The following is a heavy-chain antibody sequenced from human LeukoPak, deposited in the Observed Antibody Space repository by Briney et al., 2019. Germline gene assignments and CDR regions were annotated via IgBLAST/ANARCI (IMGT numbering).Heavy chain of an antibody. CDR2: INTNSGGT. CDR3: AKARGGYYVPPIGGMDV. Sequence: ASVKVSCKASGYTFTGYYMHWVRQAPGQGLEWMGWINTNSGGTNYAQKFQGRVTMTRDTSISTAYMELCRLRSDVTAVYYCAKARGGYYVPPIGGMDVWGQGTTVTVSS. V-gene: IGHV1-2*02. D-gene: IGHD3-16*01. CDR1: GYTFTGYY. J-gene: IGHJ6*02.